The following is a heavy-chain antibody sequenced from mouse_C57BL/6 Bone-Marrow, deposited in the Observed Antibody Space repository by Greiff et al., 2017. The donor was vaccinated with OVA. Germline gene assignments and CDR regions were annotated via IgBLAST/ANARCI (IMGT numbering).Heavy chain of an antibody. CDR1: GFTFSDYG. Sequence: EVQRVESGGGLVQPGGSLKLSCAASGFTFSDYGMHWVRQAPEKGLEWVAYISSGSSTIYYADTVKGRFTISRDNAKNTLFLQMTSLRSEDTAMYYCARGSNYGFAYWGQGTLVTVSA. CDR3: ARGSNYGFAY. D-gene: IGHD2-5*01. CDR2: ISSGSSTI. J-gene: IGHJ3*01. V-gene: IGHV5-17*01.